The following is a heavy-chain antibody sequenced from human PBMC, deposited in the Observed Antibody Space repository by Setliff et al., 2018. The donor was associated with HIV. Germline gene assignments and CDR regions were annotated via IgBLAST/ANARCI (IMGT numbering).Heavy chain of an antibody. J-gene: IGHJ3*02. D-gene: IGHD5-12*01. V-gene: IGHV1-69*10. CDR1: GNIFTDYY. CDR3: ARGGVEMATIRAFDI. Sequence: GASVKVSCKASGNIFTDYYMRWVRQAPGQGLEWMGGIIPILVIANYAQKFQGRVTITADKSTSTAYMELSSLRSEDTSVYYLARGGVEMATIRAFDIWGQGTMVTVSS. CDR2: IIPILVIA.